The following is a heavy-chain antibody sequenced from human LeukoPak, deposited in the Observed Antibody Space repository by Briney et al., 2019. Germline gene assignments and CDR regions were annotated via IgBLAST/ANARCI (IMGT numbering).Heavy chain of an antibody. J-gene: IGHJ4*02. Sequence: SETLSLTCTVSGGSISSSSYYWGWIRQPPGKGLEWIGSIYYSGSTYYNPSLKSRVTISVDTSKNQFSLKLSSVTAADTAVYYCARDRGSSGYNYWGQGTLVTVSS. CDR3: ARDRGSSGYNY. CDR2: IYYSGST. CDR1: GGSISSSSYY. D-gene: IGHD3-22*01. V-gene: IGHV4-39*07.